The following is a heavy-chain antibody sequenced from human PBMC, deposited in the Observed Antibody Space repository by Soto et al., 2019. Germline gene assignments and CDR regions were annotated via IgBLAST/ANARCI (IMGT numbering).Heavy chain of an antibody. CDR3: APMSIAARRRNWFDT. Sequence: ASVKVSCKASGYTFTGYYMHWVRQAPGQGLEWMGWINPNSGGTNYAQKFQGRVTMTRDTSISTAYMELSRLRSDDTAVYYCAPMSIAARRRNWFDTWGQGTLVTVSS. J-gene: IGHJ5*02. CDR2: INPNSGGT. CDR1: GYTFTGYY. D-gene: IGHD6-6*01. V-gene: IGHV1-2*02.